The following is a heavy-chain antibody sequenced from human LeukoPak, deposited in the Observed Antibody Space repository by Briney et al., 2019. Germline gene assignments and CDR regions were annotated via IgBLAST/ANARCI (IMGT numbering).Heavy chain of an antibody. J-gene: IGHJ6*03. CDR3: ARDGYSYGHEYYMDD. D-gene: IGHD5-18*01. V-gene: IGHV4-59*01. Sequence: SETLSLTCTVSGGSISSYYWSWIRQPPGKGLEWIGYIYYSGSTNYNPSLKSRVTISVDTSKNQFSLKLSSVTAADTAVYYCARDGYSYGHEYYMDDWGKGTTVTISS. CDR2: IYYSGST. CDR1: GGSISSYY.